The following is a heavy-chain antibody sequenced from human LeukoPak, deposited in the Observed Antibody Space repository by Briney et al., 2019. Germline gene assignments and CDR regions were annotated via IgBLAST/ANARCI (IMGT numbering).Heavy chain of an antibody. Sequence: PGGSLRLFCAASGFTFNNYGVNWVRQAPGKGLEGVSGISGNGDTRYYADSVKGRFTISRDNSKNTLFMQMNSLTAEDTAMYYCAKDLEYYNSFACDIWGQGTMVTISS. D-gene: IGHD3-3*01. CDR2: ISGNGDTR. V-gene: IGHV3-23*01. CDR3: AKDLEYYNSFACDI. J-gene: IGHJ3*02. CDR1: GFTFNNYG.